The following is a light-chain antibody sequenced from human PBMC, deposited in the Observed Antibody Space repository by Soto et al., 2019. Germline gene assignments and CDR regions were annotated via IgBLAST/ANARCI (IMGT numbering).Light chain of an antibody. J-gene: IGKJ5*01. CDR3: MQGTHWPPIT. Sequence: EVVMTQSPLSLPVTLGQPASTSCRSIQSLVYIVGNTYLNWFQQRPGQSPRRLIYKVSNRDSGVPDRFSGSGSGTDFTLKISRVEAEDVGVYYCMQGTHWPPITFGQGTRLEIK. CDR2: KVS. V-gene: IGKV2-30*01. CDR1: QSLVYIVGNTY.